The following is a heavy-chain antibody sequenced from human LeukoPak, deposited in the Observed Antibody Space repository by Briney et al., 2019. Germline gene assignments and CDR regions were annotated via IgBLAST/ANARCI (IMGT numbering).Heavy chain of an antibody. V-gene: IGHV3-48*03. J-gene: IGHJ4*02. D-gene: IGHD3-9*01. Sequence: GGSLRLSCAASGFTFSSYEMNWVRQAPGKGLEWVSYISSSGSNIYYADSVKGRFTISRDNAKNSLYLQMNSLRAEDTAVYYCARNPPGIYDILTGSYGGYFDYWGQGTLVTVSS. CDR1: GFTFSSYE. CDR2: ISSSGSNI. CDR3: ARNPPGIYDILTGSYGGYFDY.